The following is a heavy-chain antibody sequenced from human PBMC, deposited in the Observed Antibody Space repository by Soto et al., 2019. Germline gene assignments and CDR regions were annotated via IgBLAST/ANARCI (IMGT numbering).Heavy chain of an antibody. CDR3: ARDQVKGTVSVI. D-gene: IGHD1-1*01. CDR1: GFTFSNYP. Sequence: GGSLRLSCAASGFTFSNYPIHWVRQAPGKGLEWVSVISYDGTSKYYAESVKGRFTISRDNYRNTMSLQMNSLKTEDTAVYYCARDQVKGTVSVIWGQGTLVTVSS. CDR2: ISYDGTSK. V-gene: IGHV3-30-3*01. J-gene: IGHJ4*02.